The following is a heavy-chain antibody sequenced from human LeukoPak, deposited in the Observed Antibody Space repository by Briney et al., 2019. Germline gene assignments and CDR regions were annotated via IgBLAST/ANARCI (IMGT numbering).Heavy chain of an antibody. V-gene: IGHV3-30*04. Sequence: AGSLRLSCAASGFTFSSYAMHWVRQAPGKGLEWVAVISYDGSNKYYADSVKGRFTISRDNSKNTLYLQMNSLRAEDTAVYYCARDQLRFLEWSWDYWGQGTLVTVSS. CDR3: ARDQLRFLEWSWDY. CDR1: GFTFSSYA. J-gene: IGHJ4*02. CDR2: ISYDGSNK. D-gene: IGHD3-3*01.